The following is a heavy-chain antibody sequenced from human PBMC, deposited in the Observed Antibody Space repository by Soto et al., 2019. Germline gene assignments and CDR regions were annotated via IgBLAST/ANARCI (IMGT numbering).Heavy chain of an antibody. V-gene: IGHV1-18*01. Sequence: VASVKVSCKASGYTFTTYGISWVRQAPGQGLEWMGWLNTYNGNTNYPQKLQGRLTMTTDTSTSTAYMQLRSLRSDDTAVYYCAREMAYYYDSSGLDAFEIWGQGTMVNVS. CDR3: AREMAYYYDSSGLDAFEI. CDR1: GYTFTTYG. CDR2: LNTYNGNT. J-gene: IGHJ3*02. D-gene: IGHD3-22*01.